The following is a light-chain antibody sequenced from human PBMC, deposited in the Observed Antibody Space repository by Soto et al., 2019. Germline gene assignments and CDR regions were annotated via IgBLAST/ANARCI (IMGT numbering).Light chain of an antibody. CDR1: QRLTNTY. V-gene: IGKV3-20*01. CDR2: DAS. CDR3: QHHGGSPGT. J-gene: IGKJ1*01. Sequence: DIVLTQSPGTLSLSPGESATVSCTASQRLTNTYVAWYQQRPGQAPRLLIYDASSRATGIPGRFSGSGSGTDFTLSISRLEPEDFAVYYCQHHGGSPGTFGQGTKVEIK.